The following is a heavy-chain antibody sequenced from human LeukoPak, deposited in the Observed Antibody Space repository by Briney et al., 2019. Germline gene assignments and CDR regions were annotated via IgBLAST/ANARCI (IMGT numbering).Heavy chain of an antibody. V-gene: IGHV3-23*01. D-gene: IGHD1/OR15-1a*01. J-gene: IGHJ3*02. Sequence: GGSLRLSCAASGFTFSNYAMNWVRQAPGKGLEWVSAISGSGGGTFYADSVKGRFTISRDNSKNTLYLQMNSLRAEDTAVYYCAKSSQNMDIWGQGTMVTVSS. CDR3: AKSSQNMDI. CDR1: GFTFSNYA. CDR2: ISGSGGGT.